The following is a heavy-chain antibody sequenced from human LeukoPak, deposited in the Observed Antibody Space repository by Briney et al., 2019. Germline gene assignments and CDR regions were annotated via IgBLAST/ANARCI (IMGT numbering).Heavy chain of an antibody. CDR3: ARDSVWDHDIAAAGNFDY. CDR2: INHSGST. D-gene: IGHD6-13*01. J-gene: IGHJ4*02. V-gene: IGHV4-34*01. Sequence: SETLSLTCAVYGGSFSGYYWSWIRQPPGKGLEWIGEINHSGSTNYNPSLKSRVTISVDTSKNQFSLKLSPVTAADTAVYYCARDSVWDHDIAAAGNFDYWGQGTLVTVSS. CDR1: GGSFSGYY.